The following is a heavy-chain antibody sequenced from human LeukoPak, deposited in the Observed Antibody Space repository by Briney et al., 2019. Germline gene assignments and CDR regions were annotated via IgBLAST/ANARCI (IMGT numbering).Heavy chain of an antibody. CDR1: GLSFINYA. D-gene: IGHD6-6*01. J-gene: IGHJ4*02. CDR3: YTYSSSSPYFDY. CDR2: INSGSAGST. Sequence: GGSLRLSCVASGLSFINYAMTWVRQAPGKGLEWVSSINSGSAGSTSYADPVRGRSTISRDNSKNTLYLQMNSLRAEDTAVYYCYTYSSSSPYFDYWGQGTLVTVSS. V-gene: IGHV3-23*01.